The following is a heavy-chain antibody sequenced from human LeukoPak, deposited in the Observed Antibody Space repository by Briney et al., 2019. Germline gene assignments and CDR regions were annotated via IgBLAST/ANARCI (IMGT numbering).Heavy chain of an antibody. CDR2: INANSGGT. V-gene: IGHV1-2*06. Sequence: GASVKVSSKTSGYTFADYFIHWVRQAPGQGLEWMGRINANSGGTEYQQKFQGRVTMTRDTSISTAYVEVNWLISDDTAIYYCARDVSSTPNWEFDYWGQGTQVTVSS. D-gene: IGHD1-26*01. CDR3: ARDVSSTPNWEFDY. CDR1: GYTFADYF. J-gene: IGHJ4*02.